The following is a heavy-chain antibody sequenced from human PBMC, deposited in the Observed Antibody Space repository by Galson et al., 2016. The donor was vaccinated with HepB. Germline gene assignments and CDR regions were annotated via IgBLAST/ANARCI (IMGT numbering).Heavy chain of an antibody. J-gene: IGHJ4*02. V-gene: IGHV3-30-3*01. CDR1: GFSFEDFA. Sequence: SLRLSCAVSGFSFEDFALHWVRQAPGKGLEWVAFISDDGSNESYADSVKGRFTISRDNAKNTVFLQLNSLRTEDTAVYYCARGAREFEYWGQGTLVTVSS. CDR3: ARGAREFEY. D-gene: IGHD3-10*01. CDR2: ISDDGSNE.